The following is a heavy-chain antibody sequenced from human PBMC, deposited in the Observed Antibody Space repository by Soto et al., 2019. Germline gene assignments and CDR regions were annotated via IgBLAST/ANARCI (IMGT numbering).Heavy chain of an antibody. Sequence: PGGSLRLSCAASGFDFNTYAMTWVRQAPGKGLEWVSGISGRGRSTFYGDSVKGRFTISRDNSKSTLYLQMNNLRVEDTAVYYCAKDTYLSVADHARTFDYWGQGILVTVSS. D-gene: IGHD6-19*01. CDR2: ISGRGRST. CDR3: AKDTYLSVADHARTFDY. CDR1: GFDFNTYA. J-gene: IGHJ4*02. V-gene: IGHV3-23*01.